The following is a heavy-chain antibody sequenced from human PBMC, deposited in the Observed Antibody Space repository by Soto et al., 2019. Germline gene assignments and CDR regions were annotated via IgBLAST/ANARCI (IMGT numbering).Heavy chain of an antibody. J-gene: IGHJ4*02. Sequence: GGSLRLSCAASGFTFSSYGMHWVRQAPGKGLEWVAVIWYDGSNKYYADSVKGRFTISRDNSKNTLYLQMNSLRAEDTAVYYCARAMIVVAPFDYWGQGTLATVSS. CDR3: ARAMIVVAPFDY. D-gene: IGHD3-22*01. CDR1: GFTFSSYG. CDR2: IWYDGSNK. V-gene: IGHV3-33*01.